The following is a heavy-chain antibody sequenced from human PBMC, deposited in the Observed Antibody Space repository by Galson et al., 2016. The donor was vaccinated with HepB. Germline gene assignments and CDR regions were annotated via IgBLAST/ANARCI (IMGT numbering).Heavy chain of an antibody. Sequence: CAASGSTFSSYAMTWVRQAPGKGLDWVSTISGSGDETNYADSVKGRFTFSRDNSKNTLYLQMTSLRAEDTAVYYCASGIAVTTSNSFWYFDLWGRGTLVTVSS. CDR3: ASGIAVTTSNSFWYFDL. D-gene: IGHD3-10*01. V-gene: IGHV3-23*01. J-gene: IGHJ2*01. CDR2: ISGSGDET. CDR1: GSTFSSYA.